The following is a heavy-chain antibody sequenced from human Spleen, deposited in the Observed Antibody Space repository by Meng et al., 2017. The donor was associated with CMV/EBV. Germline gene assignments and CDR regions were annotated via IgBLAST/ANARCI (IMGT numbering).Heavy chain of an antibody. D-gene: IGHD3-22*01. J-gene: IGHJ4*02. CDR1: GYSFTSYW. CDR3: ARYHDSSGYYYRPFDY. V-gene: IGHV5-51*01. Sequence: GGSLRLSCKGSGYSFTSYWFGWVRQMPGKGLEGMGTIYPGDSDTRYRPSFQGQVTISADRSIITAYLQWSSLKASDTAMYYCARYHDSSGYYYRPFDYWGQGTLVTVSS. CDR2: IYPGDSDT.